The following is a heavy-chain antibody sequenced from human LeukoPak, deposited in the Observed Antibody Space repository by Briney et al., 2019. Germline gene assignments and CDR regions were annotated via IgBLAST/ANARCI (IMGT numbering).Heavy chain of an antibody. CDR3: ARRQWLPLDY. D-gene: IGHD6-19*01. V-gene: IGHV4-34*01. J-gene: IGHJ4*02. Sequence: PSETLSLTCAVYGGSFSGYYWSWIRQPPGKGLEWIGEINHSGSTNYNPSLKSRVTISVDTSKNQFSLKLSSVTAADTAVYYCARRQWLPLDYWGQGTLVTVSS. CDR2: INHSGST. CDR1: GGSFSGYY.